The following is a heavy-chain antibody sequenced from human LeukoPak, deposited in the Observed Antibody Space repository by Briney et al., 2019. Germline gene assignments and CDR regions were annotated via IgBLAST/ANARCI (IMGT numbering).Heavy chain of an antibody. D-gene: IGHD3-22*01. CDR3: ARDLRYYYDSSGYNY. CDR2: IYSGGST. J-gene: IGHJ4*02. V-gene: IGHV3-66*01. CDR1: GFTFGSNY. Sequence: GGSLRLSCAASGFTFGSNYMSWVRQAPGKGLEWVSVIYSGGSTYYADSVKGRFTISRDNSKNTLYLQMNSLRAEDTAVYYCARDLRYYYDSSGYNYWGQGTLVTVSS.